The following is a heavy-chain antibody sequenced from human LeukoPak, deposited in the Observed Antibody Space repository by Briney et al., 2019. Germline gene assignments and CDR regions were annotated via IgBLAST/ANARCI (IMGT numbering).Heavy chain of an antibody. CDR3: ASMRGQGDSRNINSFSDY. J-gene: IGHJ4*02. Sequence: SETRSLTCAVYGGSFSGYYWSWIRQPPGKGLEWIGEIQHSGSTNYNTSLKSRVTISVDTSKNQFSLKLSSVTAADTAVYYCASMRGQGDSRNINSFSDYWGQGTLVTVSS. CDR2: IQHSGST. V-gene: IGHV4-34*01. D-gene: IGHD4-23*01. CDR1: GGSFSGYY.